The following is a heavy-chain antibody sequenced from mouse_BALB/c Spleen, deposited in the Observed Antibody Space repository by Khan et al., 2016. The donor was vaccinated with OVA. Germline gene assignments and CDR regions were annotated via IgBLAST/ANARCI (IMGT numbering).Heavy chain of an antibody. Sequence: VQLQQPGAELVKSGASVKLSCTASGFNIKDTYIHWMKQGPEQGLEWIGRIDPANGRTKYDPEFQDKATITAETSSNTAYLQLSSLISEDTGDYYCARGVNYGAWFAYWGQGTLVTVSA. J-gene: IGHJ3*01. CDR3: ARGVNYGAWFAY. CDR2: IDPANGRT. V-gene: IGHV14-3*02. D-gene: IGHD2-4*01. CDR1: GFNIKDTY.